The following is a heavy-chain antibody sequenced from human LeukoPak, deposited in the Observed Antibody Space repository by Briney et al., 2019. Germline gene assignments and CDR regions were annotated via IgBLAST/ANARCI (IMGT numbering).Heavy chain of an antibody. CDR1: SGSISSYY. D-gene: IGHD6-19*01. Sequence: PSETLSLTCIVASGSISSYYWSWIRQPPGKGLEWIAYIYYIGSTNYNPSLQRRSTISIDTSNNQFSLKLSSVTAADTAVYYCARREHSSGWNYFDSWGQGTLVTVSS. J-gene: IGHJ4*02. CDR2: IYYIGST. V-gene: IGHV4-59*08. CDR3: ARREHSSGWNYFDS.